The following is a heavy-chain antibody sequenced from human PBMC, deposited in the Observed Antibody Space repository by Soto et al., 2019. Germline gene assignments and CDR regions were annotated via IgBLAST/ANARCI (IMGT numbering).Heavy chain of an antibody. CDR3: AKALQYSSSRDYFYYGMDV. V-gene: IGHV3-23*01. CDR2: MNSGGRS. J-gene: IGHJ6*02. Sequence: GGSLSLSCAASGFTFSNYSMSWVRQAPGKGLEWVSGMNSGGRSYYADSVKGRFTISRDTSKNMLYLQMNSLRADDTAVFYCAKALQYSSSRDYFYYGMDVWGQGTTVTVSS. D-gene: IGHD6-6*01. CDR1: GFTFSNYS.